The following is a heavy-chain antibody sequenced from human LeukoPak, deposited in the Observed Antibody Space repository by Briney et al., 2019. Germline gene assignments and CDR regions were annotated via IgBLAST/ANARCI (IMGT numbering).Heavy chain of an antibody. CDR3: ARSDGYGLVGI. CDR2: IYSRGNT. D-gene: IGHD3-10*01. V-gene: IGHV4-39*07. Sequence: PSETLSLTCSVSGVSISSGSNHWGWIRQPPGKTLEWIGSIYSRGNTYYNPSLKSRVIILIDTAKNHFSLNLSSVTAADTAVYYCARSDGYGLVGIWGQGTMVTVSS. J-gene: IGHJ3*02. CDR1: GVSISSGSNH.